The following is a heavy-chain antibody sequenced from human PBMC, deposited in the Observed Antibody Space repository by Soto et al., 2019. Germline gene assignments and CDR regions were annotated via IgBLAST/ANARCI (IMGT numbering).Heavy chain of an antibody. CDR1: GGSISSGGYY. V-gene: IGHV4-31*03. D-gene: IGHD4-17*01. CDR3: ARDHPVRTTVLAY. Sequence: ASETLSLTCTVSGGSISSGGYYWSWIRQHPGKGLEWIGYIYYSGSTYYNPSLKSRVTISVDTSKNQFSLKLSSVTAADTAVYYCARDHPVRTTVLAYWGQGTLVTV. J-gene: IGHJ4*02. CDR2: IYYSGST.